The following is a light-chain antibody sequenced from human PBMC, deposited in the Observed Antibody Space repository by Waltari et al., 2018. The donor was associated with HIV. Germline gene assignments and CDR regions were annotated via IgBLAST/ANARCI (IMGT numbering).Light chain of an antibody. Sequence: DIQFTQSPSFLSASVGDRVTIPCPASQGISSYLAWYQQKPGEAPKLLIYAASTLQSGVPSRFSGSGSGTEFTLTISSLQPEDFATYYCQQLNSYPRTFGQGTKLEIK. CDR2: AAS. J-gene: IGKJ2*01. CDR3: QQLNSYPRT. CDR1: QGISSY. V-gene: IGKV1-9*01.